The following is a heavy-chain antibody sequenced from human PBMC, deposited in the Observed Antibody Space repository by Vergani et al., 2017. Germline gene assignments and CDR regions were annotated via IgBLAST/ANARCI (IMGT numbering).Heavy chain of an antibody. Sequence: VQLVESGGGLVQPGGSLRLSCAASGFTFSSYAMSWVRQAPGKGLEWVSLISWDGGSTYYADSVKGRFTISRDNSKNSLYLQMNSLRTEDTALYYCAKDIGVTTYYGMDVWGQGTTVTVSS. V-gene: IGHV3-43*02. CDR3: AKDIGVTTYYGMDV. CDR1: GFTFSSYA. CDR2: ISWDGGST. D-gene: IGHD4-17*01. J-gene: IGHJ6*02.